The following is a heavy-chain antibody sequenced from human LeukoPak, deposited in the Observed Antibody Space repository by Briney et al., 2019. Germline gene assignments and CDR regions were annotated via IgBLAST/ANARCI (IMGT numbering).Heavy chain of an antibody. CDR1: GFTFSSYS. J-gene: IGHJ4*02. D-gene: IGHD3-22*01. CDR3: ARGGMIVVVNLFDY. CDR2: ISSSSSTI. V-gene: IGHV3-48*01. Sequence: GGSLRLSCAASGFTFSSYSMNWVRQAPGQGLEWVSYISSSSSTIYYADSVKGRFTISRDNAKNSLYLQMNSLRAEDTAVYYCARGGMIVVVNLFDYWGQGTLVTVSS.